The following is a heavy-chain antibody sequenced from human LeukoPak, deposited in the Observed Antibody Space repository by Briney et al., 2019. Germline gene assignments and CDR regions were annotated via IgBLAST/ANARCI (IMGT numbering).Heavy chain of an antibody. J-gene: IGHJ4*02. CDR2: ISGSGGST. V-gene: IGHV3-23*01. Sequence: PGRSLRLSCRTSGFPFGDYGMSWVRQAPGKGLEWVSAISGSGGSTYYADSVKGRFTISRDNSKNTLYLQMNSLRAEDTAVYYCAIYVDIVATIDYWGQGTLVTVSS. D-gene: IGHD5-12*01. CDR1: GFPFGDYG. CDR3: AIYVDIVATIDY.